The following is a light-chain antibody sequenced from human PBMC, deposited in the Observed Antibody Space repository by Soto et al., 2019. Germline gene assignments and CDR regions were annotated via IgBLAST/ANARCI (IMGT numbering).Light chain of an antibody. V-gene: IGKV3-20*01. CDR1: QTISSNY. CDR3: QHYDGSLT. J-gene: IGKJ4*01. CDR2: AAS. Sequence: EIVLTQSPHTLSLSPGERASLSCRTSQTISSNYFAWYQQKPGQSPRLLVYAASIRAPGIPDRFSGSGSGADFTLTISRLEPADFAVYYCQHYDGSLTFGGGTRVEIK.